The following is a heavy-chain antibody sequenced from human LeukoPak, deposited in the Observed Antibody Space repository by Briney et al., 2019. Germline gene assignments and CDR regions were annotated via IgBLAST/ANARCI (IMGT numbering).Heavy chain of an antibody. V-gene: IGHV1-8*03. CDR1: GYTLTSYD. J-gene: IGHJ3*02. Sequence: ASVKVSCKASGYTLTSYDINWVRQATGQGLEWMGWMNPNSGNTGYAQKFQGRVTITRNTSISTAYMELRSLRSEDTAVYYCATRLLYPSLNAFDIWGQGTMVTVSS. CDR2: MNPNSGNT. D-gene: IGHD3-3*01. CDR3: ATRLLYPSLNAFDI.